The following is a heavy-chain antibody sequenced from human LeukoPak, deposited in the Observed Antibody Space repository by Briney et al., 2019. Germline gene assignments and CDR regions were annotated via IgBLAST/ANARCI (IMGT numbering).Heavy chain of an antibody. J-gene: IGHJ4*02. D-gene: IGHD1-26*01. CDR1: GYTFTGQY. CDR3: ARDAGTYPGRYYFDY. CDR2: INPNSGGT. Sequence: ASVKVSFKASGYTFTGQYMHWVRQAPGQGLEWMGWINPNSGGTNYAQNFQGRVTMTRDTSISTAYMELSRLISDDTAVYYCARDAGTYPGRYYFDYWGQGTLVTVSS. V-gene: IGHV1-2*02.